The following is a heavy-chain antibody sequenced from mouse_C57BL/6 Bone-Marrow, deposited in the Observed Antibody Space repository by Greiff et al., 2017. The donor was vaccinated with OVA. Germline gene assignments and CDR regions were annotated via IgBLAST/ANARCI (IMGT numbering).Heavy chain of an antibody. V-gene: IGHV1-82*01. CDR3: AREVFNCSYAMDY. Sequence: VKLQESGPELVKPGASVKISCKASGYAFSSSWMNWVKQRPGKGLEWIGRIYPGDGDTNYNGKFKGKATLTADKSSSTAYMQLSSLTSEDSAVYFCAREVFNCSYAMDYWGQGTSVTVSS. CDR1: GYAFSSSW. J-gene: IGHJ4*01. D-gene: IGHD4-1*01. CDR2: IYPGDGDT.